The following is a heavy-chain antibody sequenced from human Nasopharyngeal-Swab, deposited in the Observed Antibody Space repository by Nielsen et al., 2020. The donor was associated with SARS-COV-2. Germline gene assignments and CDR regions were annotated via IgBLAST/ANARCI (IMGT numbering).Heavy chain of an antibody. Sequence: GESLKISCAASGFTFSSFAMSWVRQAPGKGLEWVSGVSGDGASTYYADSVKGRFTISRDNAKNSLYLQMNSLRAEDTAVYYCARGGDDYYYGMDVWGQGTTVTVSS. D-gene: IGHD3-10*01. J-gene: IGHJ6*02. CDR1: GFTFSSFA. CDR2: VSGDGAST. V-gene: IGHV3-23*01. CDR3: ARGGDDYYYGMDV.